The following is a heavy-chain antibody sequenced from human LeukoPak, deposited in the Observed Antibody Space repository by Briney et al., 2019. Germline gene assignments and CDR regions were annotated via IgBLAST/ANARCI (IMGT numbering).Heavy chain of an antibody. CDR1: GGSISSGDYY. D-gene: IGHD3-22*01. Sequence: PSETLSLTCTVSGGSISSGDYYWSWIRQPPGKGLEWIGYIYYSGSTYYNPSLKSRVTISVDTSKNQFSLKLSSVTAADTAVYYCAQLRKYYYDSSGRFDIWGQGTMVTVSS. CDR2: IYYSGST. J-gene: IGHJ3*02. V-gene: IGHV4-30-4*01. CDR3: AQLRKYYYDSSGRFDI.